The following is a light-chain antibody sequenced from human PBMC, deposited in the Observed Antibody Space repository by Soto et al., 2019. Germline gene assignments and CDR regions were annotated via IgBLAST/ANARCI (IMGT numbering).Light chain of an antibody. CDR3: QHYYSYPWT. J-gene: IGKJ1*01. V-gene: IGKV1-5*03. Sequence: DSQMTQSPSTLSASVGDRVAITCRASQSISTLLAWYQQKPGKAPKLLIYKASSLESGVPSRFSGSGSGTEFTLTISSLQPDDFASYYCQHYYSYPWTFGQGTKVEIK. CDR1: QSISTL. CDR2: KAS.